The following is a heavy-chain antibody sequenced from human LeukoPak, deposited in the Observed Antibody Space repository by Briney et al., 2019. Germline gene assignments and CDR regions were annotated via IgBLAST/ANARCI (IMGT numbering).Heavy chain of an antibody. D-gene: IGHD4-17*01. J-gene: IGHJ6*02. V-gene: IGHV1-69*04. CDR2: IIPILGIA. Sequence: ASVKVSFKASGGTFSSYAISWVRQAPGQGLEWMGRIIPILGIANYAQKFQGRVTITADKSTSTAYMELSSLRSEDTAVYYCARVAMTTVTTSYYYGMDVWGQGTRSPSP. CDR3: ARVAMTTVTTSYYYGMDV. CDR1: GGTFSSYA.